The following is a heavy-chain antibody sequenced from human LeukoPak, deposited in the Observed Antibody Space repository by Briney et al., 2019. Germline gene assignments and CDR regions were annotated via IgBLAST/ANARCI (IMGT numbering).Heavy chain of an antibody. CDR2: IYHSGST. CDR1: GGSISSSSYY. V-gene: IGHV4-39*07. Sequence: SETLSLTCTVSGGSISSSSYYWGWIRQPLGKGLEWIGSIYHSGSTYYNPSLKSRVTISVDTSKNQFSLKLSSVTAADTAVYYCARDSGIAARPHYFDYWGQGTLVTVSS. D-gene: IGHD6-6*01. CDR3: ARDSGIAARPHYFDY. J-gene: IGHJ4*02.